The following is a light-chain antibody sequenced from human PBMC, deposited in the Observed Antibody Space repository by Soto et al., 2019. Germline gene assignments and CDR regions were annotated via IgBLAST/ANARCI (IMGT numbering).Light chain of an antibody. Sequence: DIQMTQSPSSLSASVGDRVTITCRASQSISSYLNWYQQKPGKPPRLLIYQESTLQSGVPTRFSGSGSGTDFTLTISSLQPEDSATYYCQQSYSYTRMFGQGTKVDIK. CDR3: QQSYSYTRM. J-gene: IGKJ1*01. V-gene: IGKV1-39*01. CDR1: QSISSY. CDR2: QES.